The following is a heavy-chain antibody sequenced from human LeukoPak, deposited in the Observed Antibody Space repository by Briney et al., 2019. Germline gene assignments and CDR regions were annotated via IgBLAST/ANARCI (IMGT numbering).Heavy chain of an antibody. D-gene: IGHD3-10*01. CDR2: ISDSSSYI. V-gene: IGHV3-21*01. CDR3: ARAGSGSYYNVAWSMGFAFDI. CDR1: GFTFSTYT. Sequence: GGSLRLSCAASGFTFSTYTMSWVRQAPGRGLEWVSSISDSSSYIYYADSVKGRFTIARDNAKNSLYLLMNSLRAEDTAVYYCARAGSGSYYNVAWSMGFAFDIWGQGTMVTVSS. J-gene: IGHJ3*02.